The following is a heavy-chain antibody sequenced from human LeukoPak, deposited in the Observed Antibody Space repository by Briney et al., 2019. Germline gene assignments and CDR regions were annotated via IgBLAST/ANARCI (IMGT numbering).Heavy chain of an antibody. CDR2: IYYSGST. D-gene: IGHD4-17*01. CDR1: GGSISSYY. J-gene: IGHJ4*02. Sequence: PSETLSLTCTVSGGSISSYYWSWIRQPPGKGLEWIGYIYYSGSTNYNPSLKSRVIISVDTSKNQFSLKLSSVTAADTAVYYCARSDDYGDYEGRGPFDYWGQGTLVTVSS. CDR3: ARSDDYGDYEGRGPFDY. V-gene: IGHV4-59*01.